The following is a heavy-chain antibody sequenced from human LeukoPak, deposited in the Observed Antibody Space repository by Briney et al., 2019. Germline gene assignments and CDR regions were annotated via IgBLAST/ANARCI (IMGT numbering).Heavy chain of an antibody. J-gene: IGHJ4*02. CDR2: IKQDGSEK. CDR1: GFTFSNYW. Sequence: PGGSLRLSCAASGFTFSNYWMSWVRQAPGKGLEWVANIKQDGSEKYYVDSVKGRFTISRDNAKNSLYLQMNSLRAEDTAVYYCAREEEDDSSGYYGYWGQGTLVTVSS. V-gene: IGHV3-7*01. CDR3: AREEEDDSSGYYGY. D-gene: IGHD3-22*01.